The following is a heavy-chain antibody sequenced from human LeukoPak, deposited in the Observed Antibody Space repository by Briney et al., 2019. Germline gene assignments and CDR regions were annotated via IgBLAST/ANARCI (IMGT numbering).Heavy chain of an antibody. Sequence: SEALSLTCTVSGSSIRCYYWSWIRQPPGEGLGWSGHFYYNGPTNLNPSLKSRVTISADPSKNLLSLKLGSVTPADTALYYCARHQSETLGFGRDRFDPWGEGTLVAVTS. D-gene: IGHD3-10*01. J-gene: IGHJ5*02. CDR3: ARHQSETLGFGRDRFDP. CDR2: FYYNGPT. V-gene: IGHV4-59*08. CDR1: GSSIRCYY.